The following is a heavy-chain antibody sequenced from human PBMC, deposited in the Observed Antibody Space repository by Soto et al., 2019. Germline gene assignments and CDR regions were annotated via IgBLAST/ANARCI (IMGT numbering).Heavy chain of an antibody. D-gene: IGHD5-12*01. J-gene: IGHJ4*02. CDR1: GESFSAYI. CDR3: ALARPYYFDY. CDR2: INHSGSA. V-gene: IGHV4-34*01. Sequence: SETLSLTCAVYGESFSAYIWTWIRQTPGKGLQWIGQINHSGSASYNPSLKSRITINPGTSENLFSLQLKSVTPEDTAVYYCALARPYYFDYWGQGTLVTVSS.